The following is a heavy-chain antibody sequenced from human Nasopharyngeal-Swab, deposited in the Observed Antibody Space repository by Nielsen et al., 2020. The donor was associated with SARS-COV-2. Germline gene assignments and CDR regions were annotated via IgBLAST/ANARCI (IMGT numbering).Heavy chain of an antibody. Sequence: GSLRLSCTVSGGSISSYYWSWIRQPPGKGLEWIGYIYYSGSTNYNPSLKSRVTISVDTSKNQFSLKLSSVTAADTAVYYCARDRCSGGSCSFYYYYGMDVWGQGTTVTVSS. CDR3: ARDRCSGGSCSFYYYYGMDV. J-gene: IGHJ6*02. V-gene: IGHV4-59*13. CDR2: IYYSGST. CDR1: GGSISSYY. D-gene: IGHD2-15*01.